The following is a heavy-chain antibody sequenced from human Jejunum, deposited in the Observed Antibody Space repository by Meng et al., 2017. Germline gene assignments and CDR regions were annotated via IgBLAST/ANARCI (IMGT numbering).Heavy chain of an antibody. D-gene: IGHD3-16*01. V-gene: IGHV3-23*01. CDR3: AKDFGGIY. CDR1: GLTFTNSA. CDR2: ISGSALKT. Sequence: GESLKISCATSGLTFTNSAMSWFRQAPGKGLQWVSTISGSALKTYYADSVKGCFTISRDNSKRTLYLQMNSLRVEDTALYYCAKDFGGIYWGQGTLVTVSS. J-gene: IGHJ4*02.